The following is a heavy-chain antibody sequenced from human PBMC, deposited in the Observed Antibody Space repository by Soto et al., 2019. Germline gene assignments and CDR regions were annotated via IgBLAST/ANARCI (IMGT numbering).Heavy chain of an antibody. V-gene: IGHV3-30*18. J-gene: IGHJ4*02. D-gene: IGHD4-4*01. CDR2: ISYDGTYK. CDR1: GFTFTSHG. Sequence: SLRLSCAASGFTFTSHGMHWVRQAPGQGLEWVAVISYDGTYKYYAGPVKGRFTISRDSSKNTLYLEMNSLRAEDTAVYYCAKDLDDYSSAIDFWGQGTLVTVSS. CDR3: AKDLDDYSSAIDF.